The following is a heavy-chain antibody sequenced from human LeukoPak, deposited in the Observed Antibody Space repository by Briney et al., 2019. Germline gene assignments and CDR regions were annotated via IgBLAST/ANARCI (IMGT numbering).Heavy chain of an antibody. D-gene: IGHD6-13*01. Sequence: SVKVSCKASGGTFSSYAINWVRQAPGQGLEWMGGIIPIFGTANYAQKFQGRVTIIADESTSTAYMELSSLRSEDTAVYYCARSAADGLIITYYYYHGMDVWGQGTTVTVSS. CDR2: IIPIFGTA. CDR3: ARSAADGLIITYYYYHGMDV. CDR1: GGTFSSYA. J-gene: IGHJ6*02. V-gene: IGHV1-69*13.